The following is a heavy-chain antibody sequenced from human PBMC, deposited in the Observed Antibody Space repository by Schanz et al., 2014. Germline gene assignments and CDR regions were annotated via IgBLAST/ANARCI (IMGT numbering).Heavy chain of an antibody. D-gene: IGHD1-1*01. CDR3: AKIERNED. J-gene: IGHJ4*02. V-gene: IGHV3-23*01. Sequence: EVHLLESGGGLVEPGGSLRLSCATSGFSLDIFAVSWVRQAPGKGLEWVSAINTGVNTYYADSVRGRFTMSRDNSKNTLYLQMKSLRAEDTAVYFCAKIERNEDWGQGTLVTVSS. CDR2: INTGVNT. CDR1: GFSLDIFA.